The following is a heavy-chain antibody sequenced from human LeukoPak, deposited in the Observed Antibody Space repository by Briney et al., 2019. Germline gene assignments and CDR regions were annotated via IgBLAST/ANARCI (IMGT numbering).Heavy chain of an antibody. CDR2: IYYSGST. Sequence: SETLSLTCTVSGGSISSSSYYWGWIRQPPGKGLEWIGSIYYSGSTYYNPSLKSRVTISVDTSKNQFSLKLSSVTAADTAVYHCARQIPIAVAVNYFDYWGQGTLVTVSS. D-gene: IGHD6-19*01. V-gene: IGHV4-39*01. CDR1: GGSISSSSYY. J-gene: IGHJ4*02. CDR3: ARQIPIAVAVNYFDY.